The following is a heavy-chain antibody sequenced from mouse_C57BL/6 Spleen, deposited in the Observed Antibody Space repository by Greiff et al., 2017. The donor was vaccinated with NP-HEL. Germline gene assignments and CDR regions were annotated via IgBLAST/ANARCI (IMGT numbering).Heavy chain of an antibody. J-gene: IGHJ4*01. V-gene: IGHV1-39*01. Sequence: EVQLQQSGPELVKPGASVKISCKASGYTFTDYYMNWVKQSPGKGLEWIGVINPNSGTTSYNQKFKGKATLTVDQSSSTAYMQLNSLTSEDSAVYYCARSSYSRESYYALDGWGKGTTVTVSS. CDR2: INPNSGTT. CDR3: ARSSYSRESYYALDG. D-gene: IGHD2-5*01. CDR1: GYTFTDYY.